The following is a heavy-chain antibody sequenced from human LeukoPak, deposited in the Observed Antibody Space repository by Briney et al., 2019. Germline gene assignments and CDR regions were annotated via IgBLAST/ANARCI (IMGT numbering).Heavy chain of an antibody. CDR2: INWNGGST. CDR1: GFTFDDYG. D-gene: IGHD2-2*01. CDR3: AREKREVPAALDY. V-gene: IGHV3-20*04. J-gene: IGHJ4*02. Sequence: GGSLRLSCGASGFTFDDYGMSWVRHATGKGLECVSGINWNGGSTGYADSAKGRFTISRDNSKNSLYLQMNSLRAEDTALYYCAREKREVPAALDYWGRGTLVTVSS.